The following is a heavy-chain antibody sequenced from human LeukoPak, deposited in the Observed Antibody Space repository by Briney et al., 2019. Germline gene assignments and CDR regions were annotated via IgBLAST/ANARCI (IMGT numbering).Heavy chain of an antibody. CDR2: IYSGSST. V-gene: IGHV3-66*01. CDR1: GFTFSDYY. Sequence: GGSLRLSCAASGFTFSDYYMSWVRQAPGKGLEWVSVIYSGSSTYYADSVKGRFTISRDNSKNTLYLQMNSLRAEDTAVYYCASPGGYNYTFDYWGQGTLVTVSS. CDR3: ASPGGYNYTFDY. D-gene: IGHD5-24*01. J-gene: IGHJ4*02.